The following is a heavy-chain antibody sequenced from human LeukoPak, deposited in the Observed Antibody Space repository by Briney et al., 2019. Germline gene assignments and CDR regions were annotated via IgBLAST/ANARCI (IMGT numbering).Heavy chain of an antibody. CDR3: ARDPTIFGVVIVPDY. CDR1: GFTFSSYW. Sequence: GGSLRLSCAASGFTFSSYWMSWVRQAPGKGLEWVANIKHDESEKYYVDSVKGRFTISRDNAKNSLYLQMNSLRAEDTAVYYCARDPTIFGVVIVPDYWGQGTLVTVSS. J-gene: IGHJ4*02. D-gene: IGHD3-3*01. CDR2: IKHDESEK. V-gene: IGHV3-7*01.